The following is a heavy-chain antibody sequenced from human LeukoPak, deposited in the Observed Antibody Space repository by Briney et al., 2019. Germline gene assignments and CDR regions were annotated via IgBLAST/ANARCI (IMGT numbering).Heavy chain of an antibody. D-gene: IGHD6-13*01. CDR3: ARDGRSSSWPYYFDY. J-gene: IGHJ4*02. CDR2: ISTYNGNT. CDR1: GYTFISFG. Sequence: ASVKVSCKASGYTFISFGITWVRRAPGQGLEWMGWISTYNGNTNYAQKLQGRVTMTTDTSTSTAYMELRSLRSDDTAVYYCARDGRSSSWPYYFDYWGQGTLVTVSS. V-gene: IGHV1-18*01.